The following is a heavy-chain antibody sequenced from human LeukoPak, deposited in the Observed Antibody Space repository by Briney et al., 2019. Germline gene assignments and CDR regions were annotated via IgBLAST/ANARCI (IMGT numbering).Heavy chain of an antibody. CDR2: IKQDGSEK. D-gene: IGHD2-2*02. V-gene: IGHV3-7*01. J-gene: IGHJ6*03. CDR3: ARRAYCSSTSCYRGYYYYYMDV. CDR1: GFTFSSYW. Sequence: GGCLRLSCAASGFTFSSYWMSWVRQAPGKGLEWGANIKQDGSEKYYVDSVKGRFTISRDNAKNSLYLQMNSLRAEDTAVYYCARRAYCSSTSCYRGYYYYYMDVWGKGTTVTVSS.